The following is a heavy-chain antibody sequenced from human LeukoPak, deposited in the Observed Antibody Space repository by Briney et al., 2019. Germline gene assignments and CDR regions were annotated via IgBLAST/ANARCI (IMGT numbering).Heavy chain of an antibody. J-gene: IGHJ1*01. V-gene: IGHV6-1*01. CDR3: AKAPAGFDGYFQA. Sequence: QTLSLTCAISGDSVSGNSVICSSIRHSPSGGIEWLGRIYYRSKMYIDYAGSVNSRININPDTSKTNLSLQLNSVTREDTAVYYFAKAPAGFDGYFQAWGQGTLVTVSS. CDR2: IYYRSKMYI. D-gene: IGHD3-10*01. CDR1: GDSVSGNSVI.